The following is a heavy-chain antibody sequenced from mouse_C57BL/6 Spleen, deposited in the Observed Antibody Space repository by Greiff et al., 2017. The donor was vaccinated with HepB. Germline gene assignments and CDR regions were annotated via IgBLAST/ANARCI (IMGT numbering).Heavy chain of an antibody. CDR3: ASSITTVWYFDV. CDR2: ISSGSSTI. D-gene: IGHD1-1*01. Sequence: EVMLVESGGGLVKPGGSLKLSCAASGFTFSDYGMHWVRQAPEKGLEWVAYISSGSSTIYYADTVKGRFTISRDNAKNTLFLQMTSLRSEDTAMYYCASSITTVWYFDVWGTGTTVTVSS. V-gene: IGHV5-17*01. J-gene: IGHJ1*03. CDR1: GFTFSDYG.